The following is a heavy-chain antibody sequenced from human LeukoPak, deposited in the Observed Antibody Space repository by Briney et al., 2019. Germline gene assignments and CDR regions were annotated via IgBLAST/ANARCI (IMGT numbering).Heavy chain of an antibody. Sequence: PSETLSLTCAVYGGSFSGYYWSWIRQPPGKGLEWIGEINHSGSTNYNPSLKSRVTISIDTSKNQFSLKLRSVSAADMAFYYCARISGSYSVFFRFDSWGQGTLVTVSS. CDR3: ARISGSYSVFFRFDS. CDR1: GGSFSGYY. D-gene: IGHD1-26*01. V-gene: IGHV4-34*01. J-gene: IGHJ4*02. CDR2: INHSGST.